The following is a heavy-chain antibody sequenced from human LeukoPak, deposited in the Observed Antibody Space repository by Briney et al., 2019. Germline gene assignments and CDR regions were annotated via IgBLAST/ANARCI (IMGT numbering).Heavy chain of an antibody. Sequence: GVSLRLSCAASGFTFNSYEMHWVRQAPGKALEWVSSITNSGSHIFYADSVRGRFTISRDNSKNTLYLQMNSLRAEDTAVYYCTAGYGSSWYAWGQGTLVIVSS. J-gene: IGHJ5*02. CDR3: TAGYGSSWYA. CDR2: ITNSGSHI. D-gene: IGHD6-13*01. V-gene: IGHV3-23*01. CDR1: GFTFNSYE.